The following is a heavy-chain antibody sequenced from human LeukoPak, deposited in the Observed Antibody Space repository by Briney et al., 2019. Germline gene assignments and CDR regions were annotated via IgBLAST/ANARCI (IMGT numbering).Heavy chain of an antibody. CDR2: ISYDGRNK. J-gene: IGHJ4*02. D-gene: IGHD2-2*01. V-gene: IGHV3-30*18. Sequence: GGSLRLSCAASGFTFNNYGMHWVRQAPGKGLEWGAVISYDGRNKHYPDSVKGRFTISRDISTDTLWLQMDSLRTEDTAVYYCAKGSLRGTAAAIDYWGQGTLVTVSS. CDR3: AKGSLRGTAAAIDY. CDR1: GFTFNNYG.